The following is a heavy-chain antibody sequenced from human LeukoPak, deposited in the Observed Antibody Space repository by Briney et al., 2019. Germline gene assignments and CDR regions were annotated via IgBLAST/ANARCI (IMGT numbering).Heavy chain of an antibody. D-gene: IGHD6-13*01. CDR3: ARGRFGSC. CDR2: ISSSVNSI. V-gene: IGHV3-48*03. CDR1: GFTFSDYW. J-gene: IGHJ6*04. Sequence: GGSLRLSCAASGFTFSDYWMSWVRQAPGKGLEWVSYISSSVNSIYYADSVKGRFTISRDNAKNSLYLQMNSLRAQDMAVYYCARGRFGSCWGTGTMVTVSS.